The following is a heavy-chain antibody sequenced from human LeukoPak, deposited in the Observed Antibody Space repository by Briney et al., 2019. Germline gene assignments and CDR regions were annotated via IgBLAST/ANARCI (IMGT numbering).Heavy chain of an antibody. CDR1: GYTFTSYD. Sequence: SVKVSCKASGYTFTSYDINWVRQAPGQGLEWMGGIIPIFGTANYAQKFQGRVTITADESTSTAYMELSSLRSEDTAVYYCATGTGYYYYMDVWGKGTTVTISS. J-gene: IGHJ6*03. CDR2: IIPIFGTA. D-gene: IGHD3-10*01. CDR3: ATGTGYYYYMDV. V-gene: IGHV1-69*13.